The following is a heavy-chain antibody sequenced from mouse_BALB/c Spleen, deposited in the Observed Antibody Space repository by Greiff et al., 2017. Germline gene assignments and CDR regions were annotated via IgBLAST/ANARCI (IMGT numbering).Heavy chain of an antibody. D-gene: IGHD1-2*01. V-gene: IGHV5-6*01. CDR2: ISSGGSYT. CDR3: ARHETTARIHYYAMDY. CDR1: GFTFSSYG. J-gene: IGHJ4*01. Sequence: EVKLMESGGDLVKPGGSLKLSCAASGFTFSSYGMSWVRQTPDKRLEWVATISSGGSYTYYPDSVKGRFTISRDNAKNTLYLQMSSLKSEDTAMYYCARHETTARIHYYAMDYWGQGTSVTVSS.